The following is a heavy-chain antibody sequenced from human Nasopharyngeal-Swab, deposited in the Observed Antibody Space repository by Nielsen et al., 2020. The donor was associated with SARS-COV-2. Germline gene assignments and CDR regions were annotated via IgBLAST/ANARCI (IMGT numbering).Heavy chain of an antibody. V-gene: IGHV3-30*18. CDR3: TKGSSGLDV. J-gene: IGHJ6*02. Sequence: WIRQPPGKGLEWVAVISYDGSNKYYADSVKGRFTISRDNSNNTLFLQMNSLKVEDTAVYYCTKGSSGLDVWGQGTTVTVSS. CDR2: ISYDGSNK.